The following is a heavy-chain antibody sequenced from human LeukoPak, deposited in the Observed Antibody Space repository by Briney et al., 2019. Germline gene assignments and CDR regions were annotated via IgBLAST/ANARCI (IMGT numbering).Heavy chain of an antibody. CDR1: GFTFSSYD. Sequence: GSLRLSCAASGFTFSSYDMHWVRQATGKGLEWVSAIGTAGDTYYPGSVKGRFTISRENAKNSLYLQMNSLRAGDTAVYYCARGHVALDAFDIWGQGTMVTVSS. CDR2: IGTAGDT. J-gene: IGHJ3*02. D-gene: IGHD5-12*01. CDR3: ARGHVALDAFDI. V-gene: IGHV3-13*01.